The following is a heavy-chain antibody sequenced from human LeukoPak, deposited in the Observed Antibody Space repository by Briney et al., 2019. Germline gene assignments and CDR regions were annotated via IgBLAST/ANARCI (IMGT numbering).Heavy chain of an antibody. Sequence: KPSETLSLTCIVSGGSISCYYWSWIRQPAGKGLEWIGRIYTSGSTNYNPSLKSRVTMSVDTSKNQFSLKLSSVTAADTAVYYCARSPMITFGGVIGNHFDYWGQGTLVTFSS. CDR2: IYTSGST. CDR3: ARSPMITFGGVIGNHFDY. D-gene: IGHD3-16*02. CDR1: GGSISCYY. J-gene: IGHJ4*02. V-gene: IGHV4-4*07.